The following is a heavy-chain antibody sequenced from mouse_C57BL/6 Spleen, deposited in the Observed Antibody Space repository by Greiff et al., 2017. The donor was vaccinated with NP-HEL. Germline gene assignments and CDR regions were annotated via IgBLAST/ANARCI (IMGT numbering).Heavy chain of an antibody. CDR1: GFSLTSYG. CDR3: AIRYYYGSTLFAY. J-gene: IGHJ3*01. D-gene: IGHD1-1*01. CDR2: IWSGGST. V-gene: IGHV2-2*01. Sequence: VKLMESGPGLVQPSQSLSITCTVSGFSLTSYGVHWVRQSPGKGLEWLGVIWSGGSTDYNAAFISRLSISKDNSKSQVFFKMNSLQADDTSIYYCAIRYYYGSTLFAYWGQGTLVTVSA.